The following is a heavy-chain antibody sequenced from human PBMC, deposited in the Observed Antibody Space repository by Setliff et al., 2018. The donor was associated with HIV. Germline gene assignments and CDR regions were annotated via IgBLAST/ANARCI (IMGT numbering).Heavy chain of an antibody. D-gene: IGHD2-21*02. Sequence: SETLSLTCTVSGGSISSGSYYWSWIRQPAGKGLEWIGHIYTSGSTSYNPSLKSRVTISVDTSKSQFSLKLSSVTAADTAVYYCARGDEIGGNSGAFDIWGQGTVVTVSS. CDR1: GGSISSGSYY. V-gene: IGHV4-61*09. J-gene: IGHJ3*02. CDR2: IYTSGST. CDR3: ARGDEIGGNSGAFDI.